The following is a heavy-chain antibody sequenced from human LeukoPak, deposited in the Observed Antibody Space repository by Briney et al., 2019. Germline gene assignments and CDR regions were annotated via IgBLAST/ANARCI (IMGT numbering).Heavy chain of an antibody. V-gene: IGHV1-18*01. Sequence: ASVTVSCKASGYTFTSYGISWVRQAPGQGLEWMGWISAYNGNTNYAQKLQGRVTITTDTSTSTAYMELRSLRSDDTAVYYCARNIWFGESADAFDIWGQGTMVTVSS. CDR3: ARNIWFGESADAFDI. CDR1: GYTFTSYG. D-gene: IGHD3-10*01. CDR2: ISAYNGNT. J-gene: IGHJ3*02.